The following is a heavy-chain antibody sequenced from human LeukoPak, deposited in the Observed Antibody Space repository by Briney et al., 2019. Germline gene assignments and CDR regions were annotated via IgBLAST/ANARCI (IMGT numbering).Heavy chain of an antibody. J-gene: IGHJ6*03. D-gene: IGHD4-11*01. CDR2: VDHTGST. V-gene: IGHV4-59*01. Sequence: RPSETLSLTCTVSDDSITMYYWTWIRPPPGKGLEWIGYVDHTGSTKFNPSLNGRVSISRDTSNNFFSLRLRSATAADTAVYFCARGRVSSSTWYSTYYYFFYMDFWGKGTTVTVSS. CDR1: DDSITMYY. CDR3: ARGRVSSSTWYSTYYYFFYMDF.